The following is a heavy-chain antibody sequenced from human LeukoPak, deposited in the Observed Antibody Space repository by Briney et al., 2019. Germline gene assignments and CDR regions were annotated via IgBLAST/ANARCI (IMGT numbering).Heavy chain of an antibody. Sequence: GASVKVSCKASGYTFTGYYMHWVRQAPGQGPEWMGWVNPISGGTSYAQKFQGRVTMTRDTSISTVYVELSRLRSDDTAVYYCASSDPYPWFDPWGQETLVTASP. CDR1: GYTFTGYY. J-gene: IGHJ5*02. CDR2: VNPISGGT. CDR3: ASSDPYPWFDP. V-gene: IGHV1-2*02.